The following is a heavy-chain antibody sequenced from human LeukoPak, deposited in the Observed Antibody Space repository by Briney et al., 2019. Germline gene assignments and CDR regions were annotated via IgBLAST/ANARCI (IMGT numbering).Heavy chain of an antibody. CDR2: IRYDGSNK. CDR3: ARERGNSWFAFDS. V-gene: IGHV3-30*02. D-gene: IGHD3-10*01. J-gene: IGHJ5*01. Sequence: PGGSLRLPCAASGFIFSSYGMHWVRQAPGKGLEWVAFIRYDGSNKYYADSVKGRFTMSRDNSKNTMHLQMNGLSADDTAIYYCARERGNSWFAFDSWGQGTLVTVSS. CDR1: GFIFSSYG.